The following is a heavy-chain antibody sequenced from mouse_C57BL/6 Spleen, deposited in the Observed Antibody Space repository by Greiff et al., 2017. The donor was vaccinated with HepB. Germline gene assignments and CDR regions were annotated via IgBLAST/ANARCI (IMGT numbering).Heavy chain of an antibody. CDR3: ARGGSGSSSYYAMDY. J-gene: IGHJ4*01. CDR1: GYTFTSYW. CDR2: IDPSDSYT. D-gene: IGHD1-1*01. Sequence: VQLQQPGAELVKPGASVKLSCKASGYTFTSYWMQWVKQRPGQGLEWIGEIDPSDSYTNYNQKFKGKATLTVDTSSSTAYMQLSSLTSEDSAVYYCARGGSGSSSYYAMDYWGQGTSVTVSS. V-gene: IGHV1-50*01.